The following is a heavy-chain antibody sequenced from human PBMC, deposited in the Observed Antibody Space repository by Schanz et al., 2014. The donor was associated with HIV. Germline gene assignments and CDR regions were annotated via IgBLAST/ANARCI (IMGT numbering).Heavy chain of an antibody. CDR3: ARGVAAGVDY. CDR1: GGSFIDHA. CDR2: MNPNSGNT. D-gene: IGHD6-13*01. V-gene: IGHV1-8*02. J-gene: IGHJ4*02. Sequence: QVHLDQSGAEGRKPGSSMEVSCKTSGGSFIDHAISWVRHAPGQGLERMGWMNPNSGNTGIAQKFQGRLTMTKDTSINTMFMYLSGLTSEDTAVYYCARGVAAGVDYWGQGTMVTVSS.